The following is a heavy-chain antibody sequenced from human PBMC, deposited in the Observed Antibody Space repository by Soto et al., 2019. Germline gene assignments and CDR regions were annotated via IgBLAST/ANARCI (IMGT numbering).Heavy chain of an antibody. Sequence: QVQLQESGPGLVKPSQTLSLTCTVSGGSISSGGYYWSWIRQHPGKGLEWIGYIYYSGSTYYNPSLKSRVTISVDTSKNQFSLKLSSVTAADTAVYYCARETCITGTDYYGMDVWGQGTTVTVSS. CDR2: IYYSGST. V-gene: IGHV4-31*03. J-gene: IGHJ6*02. CDR1: GGSISSGGYY. D-gene: IGHD1-7*01. CDR3: ARETCITGTDYYGMDV.